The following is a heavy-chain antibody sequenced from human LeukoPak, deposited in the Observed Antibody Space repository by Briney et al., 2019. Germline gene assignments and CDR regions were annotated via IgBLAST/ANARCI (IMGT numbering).Heavy chain of an antibody. Sequence: SETLSLTCAVSGYSISSGYYWGWIRQPPGKGLEWIGSIYHSGSTYYNPSLKSRVTISVDTSKNQFSLKLSSVTAADTAVYYCARGVTYGLGQNGFDPGAQETRVTVPS. D-gene: IGHD4-23*01. J-gene: IGHJ5*02. CDR2: IYHSGST. CDR3: ARGVTYGLGQNGFDP. CDR1: GYSISSGYY. V-gene: IGHV4-38-2*01.